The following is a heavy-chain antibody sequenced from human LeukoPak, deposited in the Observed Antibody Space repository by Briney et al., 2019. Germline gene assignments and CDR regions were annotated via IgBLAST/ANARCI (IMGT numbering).Heavy chain of an antibody. Sequence: ASLRLSCTSSGSTFSDYWMTGVRQAPGKGPEWVANIKQDGSERYYVDSVRGRFTISRDNAKNSLFLQMNGLRAEDTAVYYCARRGGSSSRRSPIDYWGQGTLVTVSS. CDR3: ARRGGSSSRRSPIDY. D-gene: IGHD6-6*01. J-gene: IGHJ4*02. V-gene: IGHV3-7*01. CDR1: GSTFSDYW. CDR2: IKQDGSER.